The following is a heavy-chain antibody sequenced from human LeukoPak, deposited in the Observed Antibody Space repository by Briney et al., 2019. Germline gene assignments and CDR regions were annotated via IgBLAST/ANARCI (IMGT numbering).Heavy chain of an antibody. CDR2: IIPIFGTA. CDR1: GDTFSSYA. D-gene: IGHD2-2*02. Sequence: SVKVSCKASGDTFSSYAISWVRQAPGQGLEWMGGIIPIFGTANYAQKFQGRVTITTDESTSTAYMELSSLRSEDTAVYYCAIVDIVVVPAAIGGDYYYMDVWGKGTTVTVSS. CDR3: AIVDIVVVPAAIGGDYYYMDV. V-gene: IGHV1-69*05. J-gene: IGHJ6*03.